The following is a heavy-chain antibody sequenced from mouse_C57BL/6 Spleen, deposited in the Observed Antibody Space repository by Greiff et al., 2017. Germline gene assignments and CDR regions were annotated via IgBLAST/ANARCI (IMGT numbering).Heavy chain of an antibody. CDR3: ARLEMVTYYFDY. D-gene: IGHD2-2*01. CDR1: GYTFTSYW. Sequence: QVQLQQPGAELVKPGASVKLSCKASGYTFTSYWMHWVKQRPGQGLEWIGMIHPNSGSTNYNEKFKSKATLTVDKSSSTAYMQLSSLTSEDSAVYYCARLEMVTYYFDYWGQGTTLTVSS. J-gene: IGHJ2*01. CDR2: IHPNSGST. V-gene: IGHV1-64*01.